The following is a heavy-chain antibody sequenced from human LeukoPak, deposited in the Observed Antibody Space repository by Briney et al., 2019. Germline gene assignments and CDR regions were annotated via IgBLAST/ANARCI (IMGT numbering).Heavy chain of an antibody. CDR1: GFTFSTHW. V-gene: IGHV3-43*02. D-gene: IGHD2-21*02. CDR3: AKDRWSSGSDSTGMEV. J-gene: IGHJ6*02. CDR2: ADSTGT. Sequence: GGSLRLSCTVSGFTFSTHWMRWVRQAPGKGLVWVSRADSTGTYYADSVKGRFTISRDNNRNSLYLQMNSLTIEDTALYYCAKDRWSSGSDSTGMEVWGQGTTVTVSS.